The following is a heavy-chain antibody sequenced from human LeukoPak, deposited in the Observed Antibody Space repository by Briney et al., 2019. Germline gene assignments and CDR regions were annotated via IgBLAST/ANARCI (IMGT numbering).Heavy chain of an antibody. D-gene: IGHD3-10*01. CDR1: GFTSTSYD. J-gene: IGHJ5*02. Sequence: ASLKVSCKASGFTSTSYDINWVRQASGQGLEWMGWMNPNNGNTGYAQKFQGRVTMTRDTSISTAYMELRGLRSEDTAVYYCVRDGEGVAISVNYWFDPWGQGTLVTVSS. CDR3: VRDGEGVAISVNYWFDP. CDR2: MNPNNGNT. V-gene: IGHV1-8*01.